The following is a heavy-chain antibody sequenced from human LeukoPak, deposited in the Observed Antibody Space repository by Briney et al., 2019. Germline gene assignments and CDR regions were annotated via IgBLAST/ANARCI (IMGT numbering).Heavy chain of an antibody. CDR2: IWRDGSDK. D-gene: IGHD3-22*01. CDR1: GFTFHTYD. V-gene: IGHV3-33*03. J-gene: IGHJ4*02. CDR3: ARRDDSSSYYVGDS. Sequence: GGSLRLSCATSGFTFHTYDMHWVRQSPGKGLDWAALIWRDGSDKYYAGSVKGRFTISRDNSKNILYLQMNSLRAEDTAVYYCARRDDSSSYYVGDSWGQGTLVIVSS.